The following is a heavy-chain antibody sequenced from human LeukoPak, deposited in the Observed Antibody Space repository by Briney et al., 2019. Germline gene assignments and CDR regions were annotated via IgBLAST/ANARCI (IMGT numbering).Heavy chain of an antibody. CDR3: ARGGRVPSYYYDSRGYYLFDY. J-gene: IGHJ4*02. Sequence: GGSLRLSCAASGFTFSTYWMAWVRQAPGKGLEWVSYISSSGSTIYYADPVKGRFTISRDNAKNSLYLQMNSLRAEDTAVYYCARGGRVPSYYYDSRGYYLFDYWGQGTLVTVSS. D-gene: IGHD3-22*01. CDR1: GFTFSTYW. CDR2: ISSSGSTI. V-gene: IGHV3-48*04.